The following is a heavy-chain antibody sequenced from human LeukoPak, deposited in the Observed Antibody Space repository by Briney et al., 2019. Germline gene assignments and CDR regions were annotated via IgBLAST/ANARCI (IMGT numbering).Heavy chain of an antibody. Sequence: GGSLRLSCAASGFTFSSYGIHWVRQAPGKGLEWVAFIRYDGGNKYYADSVQGRFTISRDNSKNELCLQMNSLRVEDTAVYYCARDRRTYCTSSSCYLPPDYWGQGTLVTVSS. J-gene: IGHJ4*02. V-gene: IGHV3-30*02. CDR1: GFTFSSYG. D-gene: IGHD2-2*01. CDR2: IRYDGGNK. CDR3: ARDRRTYCTSSSCYLPPDY.